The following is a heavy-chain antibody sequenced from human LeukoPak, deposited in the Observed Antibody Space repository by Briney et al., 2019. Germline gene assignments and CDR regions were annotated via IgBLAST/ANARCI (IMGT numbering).Heavy chain of an antibody. J-gene: IGHJ3*02. CDR3: AKDFTIFGAADWAFDI. V-gene: IGHV3-30*02. D-gene: IGHD3-3*01. Sequence: QSGGSLRLSCAASGFTFSSYGMHWVRQAPGKGLEWVAFIRYDGSNKYYADSVKGRFTISRDNSKNTLYLQMDSLRAEDTAVYSCAKDFTIFGAADWAFDIWGQGTMVTVSS. CDR1: GFTFSSYG. CDR2: IRYDGSNK.